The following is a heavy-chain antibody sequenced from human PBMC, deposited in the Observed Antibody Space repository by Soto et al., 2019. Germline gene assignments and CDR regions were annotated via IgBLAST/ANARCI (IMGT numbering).Heavy chain of an antibody. Sequence: QVQLQESGPGLVKPSQTLSLTCTVSGGSISSGDYYWSWIHQPPGKGLEWIGYIYYSGSTYYNPSLKSRVTISVDTSKNQFSLKLSSVTAADTAVYYCAREAYSGYEGYYYYGMDVWGQGTTVTVSS. V-gene: IGHV4-30-4*01. D-gene: IGHD5-12*01. J-gene: IGHJ6*02. CDR2: IYYSGST. CDR3: AREAYSGYEGYYYYGMDV. CDR1: GGSISSGDYY.